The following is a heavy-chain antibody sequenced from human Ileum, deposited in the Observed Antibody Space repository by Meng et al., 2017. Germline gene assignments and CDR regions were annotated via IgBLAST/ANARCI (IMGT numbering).Heavy chain of an antibody. D-gene: IGHD6-19*01. J-gene: IGHJ4*02. Sequence: QLQLQESGPGLVKPSETLSLTCTVSGGSISNNYWSWIRQPPGKGLEWIAYISYSGTTNYNPSLKSRVTISVDTSKNQFSLKLSSVTAADTAVYYCTRHMGYNSGWYYFDYWGQGTLVTVSS. CDR3: TRHMGYNSGWYYFDY. CDR1: GGSISNNY. CDR2: ISYSGTT. V-gene: IGHV4-59*08.